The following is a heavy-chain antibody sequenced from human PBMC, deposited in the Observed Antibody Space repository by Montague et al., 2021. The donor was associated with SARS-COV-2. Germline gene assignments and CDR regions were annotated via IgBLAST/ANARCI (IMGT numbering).Heavy chain of an antibody. CDR1: GYTFTGYY. J-gene: IGHJ6*02. V-gene: IGHV1-2*02. CDR3: AREGGEIGTGSYYGLDV. CDR2: IIPNSGGT. Sequence: SVKVSCKASGYTFTGYYMHWVRQAPGQGLEWMGWIIPNSGGTNYAQMFRGRVTMTRDTSISAFYMELSGLRSDDTAVYFCAREGGEIGTGSYYGLDVWGQGTTVIVSS. D-gene: IGHD1-1*01.